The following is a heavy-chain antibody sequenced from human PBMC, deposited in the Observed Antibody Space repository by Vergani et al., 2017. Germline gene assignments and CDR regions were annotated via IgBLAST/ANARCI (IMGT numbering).Heavy chain of an antibody. V-gene: IGHV4-34*01. CDR1: GGSFSGYY. CDR3: ARGIGYQLLYAYYGFNDV. J-gene: IGHJ6*03. Sequence: QVQLQQWGAGLLKPSETLSLTCAVYGGSFSGYYWSWIRQPPGKGLVWIGVINHSGSTNYNPSLKSRVTISVDTSKNQFSLKLSSVTAADTAVYYCARGIGYQLLYAYYGFNDVWGKGTTVTVSS. CDR2: INHSGST. D-gene: IGHD2-2*02.